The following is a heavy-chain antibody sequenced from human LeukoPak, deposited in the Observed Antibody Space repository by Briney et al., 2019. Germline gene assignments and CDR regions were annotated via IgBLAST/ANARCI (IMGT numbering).Heavy chain of an antibody. Sequence: GGSLRLSCAASGFTFSSYAMIWVRQAPGKGLDWVANINQDGSVRYYVASVKGRFTISRDNAKNLVHLQMNSLRAEDTAVYYCARKGLPDYWGQGTMVTVSS. CDR1: GFTFSSYA. CDR2: INQDGSVR. D-gene: IGHD2-21*02. J-gene: IGHJ4*02. V-gene: IGHV3-7*01. CDR3: ARKGLPDY.